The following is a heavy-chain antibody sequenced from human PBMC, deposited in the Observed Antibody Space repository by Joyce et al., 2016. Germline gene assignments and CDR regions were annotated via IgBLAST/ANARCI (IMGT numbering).Heavy chain of an antibody. V-gene: IGHV5-51*01. CDR3: ARLHDFGDFGYFDY. CDR2: IFPGDSDT. J-gene: IGHJ4*02. Sequence: EVQLVQSGADVKKPGESLKIYCKVSGYTFDNYWIGWVREMPGKGLEWMWVIFPGDSDTRHNPSFQGQVTFSVDKSISTAYMHWSSLKASDTAVYYCARLHDFGDFGYFDYWGQGTLVTVSS. D-gene: IGHD4-17*01. CDR1: GYTFDNYW.